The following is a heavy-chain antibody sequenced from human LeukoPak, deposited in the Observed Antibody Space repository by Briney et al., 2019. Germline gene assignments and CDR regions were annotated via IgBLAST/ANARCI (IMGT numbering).Heavy chain of an antibody. J-gene: IGHJ4*02. D-gene: IGHD5-18*01. CDR1: GFTFSSYA. Sequence: GGSLRLSCAASGFTFSSYAMSWVRQAPGKGLEWVSAISGSGGSTYYADSVKGRFTISRDNSKNTLYLQMNSLRAEDTAVYYCARGLRGYSYGPEGYWGQGTLVTVSS. V-gene: IGHV3-23*01. CDR2: ISGSGGST. CDR3: ARGLRGYSYGPEGY.